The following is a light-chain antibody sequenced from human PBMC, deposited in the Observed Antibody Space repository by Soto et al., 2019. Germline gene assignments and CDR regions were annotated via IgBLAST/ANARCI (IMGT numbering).Light chain of an antibody. Sequence: DIQMTQSPSSLSASVGDRVTITCRASQSISSYLNWYQQKPGKAPKLLIYAASSLQSGVPSRFSGSGSGTDFTLTISSLQPEDFETYYSQQSYSTPYTFGQATKLEIK. J-gene: IGKJ2*01. CDR3: QQSYSTPYT. CDR1: QSISSY. CDR2: AAS. V-gene: IGKV1-39*01.